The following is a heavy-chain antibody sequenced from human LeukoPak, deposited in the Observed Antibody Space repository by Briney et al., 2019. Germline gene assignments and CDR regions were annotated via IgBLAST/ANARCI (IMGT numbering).Heavy chain of an antibody. CDR1: GGTFSSYA. CDR2: IIPIFGTA. V-gene: IGHV1-69*13. J-gene: IGHJ4*02. Sequence: SVKVSCKASGGTFSSYAISWVRQAPGQGLEWMGGIIPIFGTANHAQKFQGRVTITADESTSTAYMELSSLRSEDTAVYYCTRTPTFYTISGSCYDYWGQGTLVTVSS. D-gene: IGHD2-15*01. CDR3: TRTPTFYTISGSCYDY.